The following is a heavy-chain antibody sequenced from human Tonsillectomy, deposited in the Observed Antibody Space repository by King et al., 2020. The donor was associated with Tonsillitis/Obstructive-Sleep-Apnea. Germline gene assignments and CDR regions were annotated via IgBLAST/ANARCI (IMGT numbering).Heavy chain of an antibody. Sequence: QLQESGPGLVKPSETLSLTCTVSGGSISSSSYYWGWIRQPPGKGLEWIGSLYNGGSTYYNPSLKSRVTISVDTSKNQFSLKLSSVTAADTAVYYCTTVTRGIDYWVQGTLVTVSS. CDR3: TTVTRGIDY. V-gene: IGHV4-39*01. J-gene: IGHJ4*02. CDR1: GGSISSSSYY. CDR2: LYNGGST. D-gene: IGHD4-17*01.